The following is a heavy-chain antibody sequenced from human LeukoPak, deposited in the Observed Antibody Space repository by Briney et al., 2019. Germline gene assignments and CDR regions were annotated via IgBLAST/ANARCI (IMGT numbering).Heavy chain of an antibody. CDR3: ARDHRSSGWYGGLDY. Sequence: SETLSLTCTVSGGSIRGYYWSWIRQPAGKGLGWIGRIYTSGSTNYNPSLKSRVNMSVDTSKNQFSLKLSSVTAADTAVYYCARDHRSSGWYGGLDYWGQGTLVTVSS. V-gene: IGHV4-4*07. CDR1: GGSIRGYY. CDR2: IYTSGST. J-gene: IGHJ4*02. D-gene: IGHD6-19*01.